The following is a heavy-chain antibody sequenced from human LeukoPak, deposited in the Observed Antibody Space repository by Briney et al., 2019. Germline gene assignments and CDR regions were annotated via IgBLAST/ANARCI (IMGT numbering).Heavy chain of an antibody. CDR3: AKEGVTIFGVVTSLYYFDY. CDR1: GFTFSSYV. CDR2: ISGSGVTT. D-gene: IGHD3-3*01. Sequence: GGSLRLSCAASGFTFSSYVMSWVRQAPGKGLEWVSAISGSGVTTYYADSVKGRFTISRDNSKNTLYLQMNSLRAEDTAVYYCAKEGVTIFGVVTSLYYFDYWGQGTLVTVSS. V-gene: IGHV3-23*01. J-gene: IGHJ4*02.